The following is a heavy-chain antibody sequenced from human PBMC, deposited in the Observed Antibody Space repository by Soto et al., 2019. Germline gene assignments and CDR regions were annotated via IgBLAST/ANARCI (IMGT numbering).Heavy chain of an antibody. Sequence: WGSLRLSCAAAGFTFSGHWMHWVRQVPGKGLEWVSRINTDGATSTYADSVKGRFTISRDNAKNTLYLQMSALRAEDTALYYCAREAGYCSRTSCYRRAFDTWGQGTTVTVSS. CDR2: INTDGATS. J-gene: IGHJ3*02. CDR3: AREAGYCSRTSCYRRAFDT. D-gene: IGHD2-2*01. CDR1: GFTFSGHW. V-gene: IGHV3-74*03.